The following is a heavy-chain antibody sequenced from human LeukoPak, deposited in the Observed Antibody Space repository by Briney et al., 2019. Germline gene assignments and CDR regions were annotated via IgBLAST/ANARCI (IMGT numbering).Heavy chain of an antibody. CDR2: IYYSGST. CDR1: GGSISSYY. CDR3: ARQDYGGYFDY. J-gene: IGHJ4*02. V-gene: IGHV4-59*08. D-gene: IGHD4-17*01. Sequence: EPSETLSLTCTVSGGSISSYYWSWIRQPPGKGLEWIGYIYYSGSTNYNPSLKSRVTISVDTSKNQFSLKLSSVTAADTAVYYCARQDYGGYFDYWGQGTLVTVSS.